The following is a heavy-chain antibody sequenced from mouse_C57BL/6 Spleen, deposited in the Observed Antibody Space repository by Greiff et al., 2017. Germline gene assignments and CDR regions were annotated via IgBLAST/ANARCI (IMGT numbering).Heavy chain of an antibody. J-gene: IGHJ2*01. V-gene: IGHV5-9-1*02. Sequence: VKLVESGEGLVKPGGSLKLSCAASGFTFSSYAMSWVRQTPEKRLEWVAYISSGGDYIYYADTVKGRFTISRDNARNTLYLQMSSLKSEDTAMYYCTRDSGWAYFDYWGQGTTLTVSS. D-gene: IGHD3-2*02. CDR2: ISSGGDYI. CDR1: GFTFSSYA. CDR3: TRDSGWAYFDY.